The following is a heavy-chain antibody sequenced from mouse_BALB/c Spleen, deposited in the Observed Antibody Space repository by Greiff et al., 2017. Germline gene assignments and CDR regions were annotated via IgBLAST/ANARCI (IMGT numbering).Heavy chain of an antibody. Sequence: EVKLMESGGGLVTPGGSLKLSCAASGFTFSSYAMSWVRQSPEKRLEWVAEISSGGSYTYYPDTVTGRFTISRDNAKNTLYLEMSSLRSEDTAMYDCARYDYWYFDVWGAGTTVTVSS. J-gene: IGHJ1*01. D-gene: IGHD2-3*01. V-gene: IGHV5-9-4*01. CDR2: ISSGGSYT. CDR3: ARYDYWYFDV. CDR1: GFTFSSYA.